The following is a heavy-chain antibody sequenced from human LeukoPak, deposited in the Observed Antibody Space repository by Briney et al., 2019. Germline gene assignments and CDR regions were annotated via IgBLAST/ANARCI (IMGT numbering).Heavy chain of an antibody. D-gene: IGHD3-22*01. J-gene: IGHJ4*02. Sequence: GGSLRPACAASGFTFSDYWMSWVRQTPGKGREWVANIDQDGSKKFYVDSVGGRFTISRDNDKNSLDLQMTSLRADDTAVYYCARDLEEKPGSSGYSDYWSQGTLVTVSS. CDR3: ARDLEEKPGSSGYSDY. V-gene: IGHV3-7*01. CDR1: GFTFSDYW. CDR2: IDQDGSKK.